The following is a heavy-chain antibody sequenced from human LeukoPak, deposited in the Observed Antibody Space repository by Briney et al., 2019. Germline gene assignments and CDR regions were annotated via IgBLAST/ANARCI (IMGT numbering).Heavy chain of an antibody. CDR3: ARTIFGVVNAFDI. CDR1: GFTFSSYA. CDR2: IAYDGSIK. D-gene: IGHD3-3*01. V-gene: IGHV3-30-3*01. J-gene: IGHJ3*02. Sequence: PGGSLRLSCVASGFTFSSYAMHWVRQAPGKGLEWVAGIAYDGSIKVYADSVKGRFSISRDNSKNTLYLQMNSLRAEDTAVYYCARTIFGVVNAFDIWGQGTMVTVSS.